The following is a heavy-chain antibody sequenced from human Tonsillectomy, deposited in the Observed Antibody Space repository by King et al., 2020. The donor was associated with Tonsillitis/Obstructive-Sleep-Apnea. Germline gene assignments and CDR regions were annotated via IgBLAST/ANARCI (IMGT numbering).Heavy chain of an antibody. CDR3: VRHNRKSGYDWYYFDS. V-gene: IGHV3-64D*06. CDR1: GFTFSLYA. J-gene: IGHJ4*02. CDR2: VSNDGGTT. D-gene: IGHD5-12*01. Sequence: DVQLVESGGGLVQPGGSLRLSCSASGFTFSLYAMHWVRQAPGKGLEYVSAVSNDGGTTYYADSVKGRFTISRDNSKSTRYLQMSSLRSEDTAVYYCVRHNRKSGYDWYYFDSWGQGPLVTVSS.